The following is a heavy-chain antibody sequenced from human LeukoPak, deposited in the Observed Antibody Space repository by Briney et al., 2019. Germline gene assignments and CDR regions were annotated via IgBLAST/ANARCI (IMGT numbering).Heavy chain of an antibody. J-gene: IGHJ3*02. CDR3: AREWAGKAAAGRGYAFDI. CDR2: ISSSGSTI. Sequence: GGSLRLSCAASGLTFSDYYMSWIRQAPGKGLGWVSYISSSGSTIYYADSVKGRFTISRDNAKNSLYLQMNSLRAEDTAVYYCAREWAGKAAAGRGYAFDIWGQGTMVTVSS. D-gene: IGHD6-13*01. CDR1: GLTFSDYY. V-gene: IGHV3-11*04.